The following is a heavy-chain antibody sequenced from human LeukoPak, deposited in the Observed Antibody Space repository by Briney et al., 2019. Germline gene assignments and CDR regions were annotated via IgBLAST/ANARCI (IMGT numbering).Heavy chain of an antibody. CDR2: ISSSSSYI. Sequence: GGSLRLSXAASGFTFSSYSMNWVRQAPGKGLEWVSSISSSSSYIYYADSVKGRFTISRDNAKNSLYLQMNSLRAEDTAVYYCTRYYGSGSPPFDYWGQGTLVTVSS. V-gene: IGHV3-21*01. J-gene: IGHJ4*02. CDR3: TRYYGSGSPPFDY. CDR1: GFTFSSYS. D-gene: IGHD3-10*01.